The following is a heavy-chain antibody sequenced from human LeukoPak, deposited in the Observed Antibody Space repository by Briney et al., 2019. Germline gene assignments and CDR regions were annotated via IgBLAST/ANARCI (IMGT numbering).Heavy chain of an antibody. CDR1: GFTFSSYA. J-gene: IGHJ4*02. CDR2: ISGSGGST. Sequence: GGSLRLSCAASGFTFSSYAMSWVRQAPGKGLEWVSAISGSGGSTYYADSVKGRFTISRDYSKNTLYLQMNSLRAEDTAVYYCAKVPITRYSSGNFDYWGQGTLVTVSS. D-gene: IGHD6-19*01. V-gene: IGHV3-23*01. CDR3: AKVPITRYSSGNFDY.